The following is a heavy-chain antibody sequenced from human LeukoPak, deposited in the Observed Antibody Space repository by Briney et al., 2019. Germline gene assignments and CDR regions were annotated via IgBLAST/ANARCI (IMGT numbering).Heavy chain of an antibody. J-gene: IGHJ6*03. CDR1: GFTFDDYG. V-gene: IGHV3-20*04. CDR2: INWNGGRT. CDR3: GRVLGCTNGVCPYYYYYYMDV. Sequence: GGSLRLSCAASGFTFDDYGMSWVRQAPGKGLEWVSGINWNGGRTGYADSVKGRFTISRDNAKNSLYLQMNSLRAEDTALYYCGRVLGCTNGVCPYYYYYYMDVWGKGTTVTVSS. D-gene: IGHD2-8*01.